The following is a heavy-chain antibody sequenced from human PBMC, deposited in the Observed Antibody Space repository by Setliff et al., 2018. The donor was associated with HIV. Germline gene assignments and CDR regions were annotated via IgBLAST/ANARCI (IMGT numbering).Heavy chain of an antibody. CDR1: GGSISNSRYY. J-gene: IGHJ4*02. V-gene: IGHV4-39*01. D-gene: IGHD1-1*01. Sequence: SETLSLTCTVSGGSISNSRYYWSWIRQPPGKGLEWIGSIYHSGSTNYNPSLKSRVTMSLDTSKNQFSLNLNSVTAADTAVYYCSNWNTTVDADSWGQGTLVTVSS. CDR2: IYHSGST. CDR3: SNWNTTVDADS.